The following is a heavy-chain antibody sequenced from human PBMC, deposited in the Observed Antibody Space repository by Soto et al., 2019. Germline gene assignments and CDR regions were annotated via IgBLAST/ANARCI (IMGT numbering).Heavy chain of an antibody. CDR1: GGTFSSYA. CDR2: IIPIFGTA. D-gene: IGHD5-12*01. Sequence: SVKVSCKASGGTFSSYAISWVRQAPGQGLEWMGGIIPIFGTANYAQKFQGRVTITADKSTSTAYMELSSLRSEDTAVYYCAREVGVATSGAYYYYGMDVWGQGTTVTVSS. J-gene: IGHJ6*02. CDR3: AREVGVATSGAYYYYGMDV. V-gene: IGHV1-69*06.